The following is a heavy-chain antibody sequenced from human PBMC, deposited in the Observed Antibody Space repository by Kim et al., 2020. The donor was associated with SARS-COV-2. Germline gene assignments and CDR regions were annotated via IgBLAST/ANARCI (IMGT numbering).Heavy chain of an antibody. CDR3: ARGGASTVTSFGSFDL. CDR1: GGSLSSGGYA. J-gene: IGHJ2*01. CDR2: IYYSGTS. Sequence: SETLSLTCRVSGGSLSSGGYAWSWIRQAPGKGPEWIGYIYYSGTSHHNPALSRRVTLSIERSQNHITLQLRSVTAAATAVYFCARGGASTVTSFGSFDL. V-gene: IGHV4-30-2*01. D-gene: IGHD4-17*01.